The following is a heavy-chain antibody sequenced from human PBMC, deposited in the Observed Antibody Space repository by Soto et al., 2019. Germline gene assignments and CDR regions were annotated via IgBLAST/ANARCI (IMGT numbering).Heavy chain of an antibody. CDR3: AASVKYCSGGSCYSYDAFDI. Sequence: GASVKVSCKASGGTFSSYTISWVRQAPGQGLEWMGRIIPILGIANYAQKFQGRVTITADKSTSTAYMELSSLRSEDTAVYYCAASVKYCSGGSCYSYDAFDIWGQGTMVTVSS. J-gene: IGHJ3*02. CDR1: GGTFSSYT. D-gene: IGHD2-15*01. V-gene: IGHV1-69*02. CDR2: IIPILGIA.